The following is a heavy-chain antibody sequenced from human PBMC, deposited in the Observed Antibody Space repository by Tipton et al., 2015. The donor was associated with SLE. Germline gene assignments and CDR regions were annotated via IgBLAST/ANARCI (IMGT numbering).Heavy chain of an antibody. CDR1: GGPFNGFF. Sequence: LRLSCAVSGGPFNGFFWTWIRQPPGKGLEWIGEINYSGNTNYNPSLKSRVTMSVDTSKKQFSLRLSSVTAADTAVYFCARGTLEWSHEPDYWGQGTLVTVSS. CDR3: ARGTLEWSHEPDY. CDR2: INYSGNT. V-gene: IGHV4-34*01. D-gene: IGHD3-3*01. J-gene: IGHJ4*02.